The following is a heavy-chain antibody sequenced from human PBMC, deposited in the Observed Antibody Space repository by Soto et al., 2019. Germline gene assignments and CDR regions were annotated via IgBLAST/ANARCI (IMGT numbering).Heavy chain of an antibody. CDR1: GFTFSSYA. CDR3: AKVSRFPPYLIFGMMDV. D-gene: IGHD3-3*01. V-gene: IGHV3-23*01. Sequence: PGGSLRLSCAASGFTFSSYAMSWVRQAPGKGLEWVSAISGSGGSTYYADSVKGRFTISRDNSKNTLYLQMNSLRAEDTAVYYCAKVSRFPPYLIFGMMDVWGQGTTVTVS. CDR2: ISGSGGST. J-gene: IGHJ6*02.